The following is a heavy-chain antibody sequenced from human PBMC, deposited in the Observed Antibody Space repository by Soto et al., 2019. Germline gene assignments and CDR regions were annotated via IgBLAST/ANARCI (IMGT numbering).Heavy chain of an antibody. CDR1: GGSITSYS. CDR3: AGGTQGGYCSGGGCYSENDS. Sequence: QVQLQESGPGLVKPSETLSLTCTVSGGSITSYSWSWIRQPPGKGLEWIGHIYYSGSTNYNPSLKSRVTISVDTSKNQFSLKLSSVTAADTAVYYCAGGTQGGYCSGGGCYSENDSWGQGTLVTVSS. J-gene: IGHJ5*02. CDR2: IYYSGST. D-gene: IGHD2-15*01. V-gene: IGHV4-59*01.